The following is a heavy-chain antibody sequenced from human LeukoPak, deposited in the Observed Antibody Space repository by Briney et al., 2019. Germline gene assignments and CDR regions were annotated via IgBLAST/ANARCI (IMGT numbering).Heavy chain of an antibody. D-gene: IGHD4-17*01. Sequence: GGSLRLSCAVSGFTVTSNYMSWVRQAPGKGLEWVSSISGSGGGTNYADSVKGRFTISRDNSKNMLYVQMNSLRAEDTAVYYCAKNSESYGDSATDYWGQGTLVTVSS. V-gene: IGHV3-23*01. CDR1: GFTVTSNY. CDR2: ISGSGGGT. CDR3: AKNSESYGDSATDY. J-gene: IGHJ4*02.